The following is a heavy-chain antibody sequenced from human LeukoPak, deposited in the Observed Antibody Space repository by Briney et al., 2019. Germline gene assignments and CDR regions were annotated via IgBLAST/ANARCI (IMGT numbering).Heavy chain of an antibody. CDR2: VYTSGGT. Sequence: TSETLSLTCTVSGVSLNSHYRSWVRQSAGKGLEWIGRVYTSGGTNLNPSLESRLSMSVDTSRNQFSLKLSSVTAADTAVYYCARGGTYGGKIPNDYWGQGTLVTVSS. CDR3: ARGGTYGGKIPNDY. V-gene: IGHV4-4*07. CDR1: GVSLNSHY. D-gene: IGHD2-15*01. J-gene: IGHJ4*02.